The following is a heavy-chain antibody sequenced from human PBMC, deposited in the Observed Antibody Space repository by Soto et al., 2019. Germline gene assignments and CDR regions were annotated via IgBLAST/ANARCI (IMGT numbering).Heavy chain of an antibody. CDR3: ARVRQYCSANSCYLDP. J-gene: IGHJ5*02. CDR1: GDSISSTNW. D-gene: IGHD2-15*01. Sequence: QVQLRESGPGLVKPSGTLSLTCTVSGDSISSTNWWNWVRQTPGKGLEWIGEIHHSGNTNFNPSLRSRVTISMDKSSNQVSPNVNSVTAADTAVYYCARVRQYCSANSCYLDPWGQGTLVTVSS. CDR2: IHHSGNT. V-gene: IGHV4-4*02.